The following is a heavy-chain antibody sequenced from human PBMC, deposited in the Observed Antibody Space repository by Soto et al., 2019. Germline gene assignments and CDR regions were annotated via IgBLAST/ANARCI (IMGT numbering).Heavy chain of an antibody. V-gene: IGHV3-48*02. CDR2: INKNGFTI. D-gene: IGHD6-19*01. Sequence: GGSLRLSCAVSGFTLTTYSMNWVRQAPGKGLEWISFINKNGFTIYYADSVKGRFTISRDYAKNSLYLQMDSLRHEDTAVYYCARGAVTGTSLFDYWGLGTLVTVSS. CDR3: ARGAVTGTSLFDY. CDR1: GFTLTTYS. J-gene: IGHJ4*02.